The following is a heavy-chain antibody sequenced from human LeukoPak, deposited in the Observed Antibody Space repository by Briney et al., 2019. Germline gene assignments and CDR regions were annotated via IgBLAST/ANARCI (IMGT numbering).Heavy chain of an antibody. Sequence: GGSLRLSCATSGFTFSAYGTDWVRQAPGKGLEWISHISSSSSSIHYADSVKGRITISRDNAKNSLYLQVNSLRAEDTAVYFCARDRDGFYFDYWGQGALVTVSS. J-gene: IGHJ4*02. D-gene: IGHD3-10*01. CDR1: GFTFSAYG. CDR3: ARDRDGFYFDY. V-gene: IGHV3-48*01. CDR2: ISSSSSSI.